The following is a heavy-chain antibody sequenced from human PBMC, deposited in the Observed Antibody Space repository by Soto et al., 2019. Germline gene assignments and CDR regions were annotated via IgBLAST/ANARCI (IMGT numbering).Heavy chain of an antibody. D-gene: IGHD1-26*01. Sequence: ASVKVSCKASGYTFTSYDINWVRQATGQGLEWMGWMNPNSGNTGYAQKFQGRVTMTRNTSISTAYMELSSLRSEDTAVYYCARGSNSGSYWTGVYYYYYYGMDVWGQRTTVTVSS. CDR3: ARGSNSGSYWTGVYYYYYYGMDV. CDR1: GYTFTSYD. V-gene: IGHV1-8*01. J-gene: IGHJ6*02. CDR2: MNPNSGNT.